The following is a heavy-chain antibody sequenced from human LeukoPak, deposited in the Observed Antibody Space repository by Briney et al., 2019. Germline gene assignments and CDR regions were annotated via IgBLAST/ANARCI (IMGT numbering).Heavy chain of an antibody. V-gene: IGHV1-2*02. J-gene: IGHJ4*02. CDR2: INPNSGGT. D-gene: IGHD2-21*01. CDR1: GYTFTGYY. Sequence: ASVKVSCKASGYTFTGYYMHWVRQAPGQGLEWMGWINPNSGGTNYAQKFQGRVTMTRDTSISTAYMELSRLRSDDTAVYYCARICGGDCYLGFDYWGQGTLVPVSS. CDR3: ARICGGDCYLGFDY.